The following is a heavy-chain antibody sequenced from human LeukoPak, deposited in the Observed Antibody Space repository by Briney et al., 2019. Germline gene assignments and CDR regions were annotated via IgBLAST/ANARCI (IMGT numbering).Heavy chain of an antibody. V-gene: IGHV3-20*04. D-gene: IGHD3-22*01. CDR3: ARANYYDSSGYYSFDY. CDR2: INWNGGST. CDR1: GFTFDDYG. J-gene: IGHJ4*02. Sequence: GGSLRLSCAASGFTFDDYGMSWVRQAPREALEWVSGINWNGGSTGYADSVKGRFTISRDNAKNSLYLQMNSLRAEDTALYYCARANYYDSSGYYSFDYWGQGTLVTVSS.